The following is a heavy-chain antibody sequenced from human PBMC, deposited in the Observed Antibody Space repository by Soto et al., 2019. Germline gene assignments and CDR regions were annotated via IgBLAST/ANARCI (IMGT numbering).Heavy chain of an antibody. CDR1: GYTFTSYA. Sequence: QVQLVQSGAEVKKPGASVKVSCKASGYTFTSYAMHWVRQAPGQRLEWMGWINAGNGNTKYSQKFQGRVTITRDTSASTAYMELSSLRSEDTAVYYCASGTAMVSARLYYYGMDVWDQGTTVTVSS. D-gene: IGHD5-18*01. CDR3: ASGTAMVSARLYYYGMDV. J-gene: IGHJ6*02. CDR2: INAGNGNT. V-gene: IGHV1-3*01.